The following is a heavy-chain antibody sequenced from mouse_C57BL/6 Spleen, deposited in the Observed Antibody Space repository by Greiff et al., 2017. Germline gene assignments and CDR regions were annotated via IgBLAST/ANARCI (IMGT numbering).Heavy chain of an antibody. CDR2: IYPGSGST. V-gene: IGHV1-55*01. J-gene: IGHJ1*03. CDR1: GYTFTSYW. CDR3: ARNYKAYFDV. Sequence: QVQLQQPGAELVKPGASVKMSCKASGYTFTSYWITWVKQRPGQGLEWIGDIYPGSGSTNYNEKFKSKATLTVDTSSSTADMQLSSLTSEDSAVYYCARNYKAYFDVWGTGTTVTVSS. D-gene: IGHD2-12*01.